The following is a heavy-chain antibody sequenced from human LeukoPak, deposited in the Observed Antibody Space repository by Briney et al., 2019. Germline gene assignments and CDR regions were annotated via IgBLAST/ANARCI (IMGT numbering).Heavy chain of an antibody. Sequence: SETLSLTCAVYGGSFSGYYWSWIRQPPGKGLGWIGEINHSGSTNYNPSLKSRVTISVDTSKNQFSLKLSSVTAADTAVYYCARGEYGDGDRGKCDYWGQGTLVTVSS. D-gene: IGHD4-17*01. V-gene: IGHV4-34*01. CDR3: ARGEYGDGDRGKCDY. CDR1: GGSFSGYY. J-gene: IGHJ4*02. CDR2: INHSGST.